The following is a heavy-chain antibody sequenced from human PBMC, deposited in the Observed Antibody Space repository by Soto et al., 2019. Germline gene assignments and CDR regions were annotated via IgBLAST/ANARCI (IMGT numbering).Heavy chain of an antibody. V-gene: IGHV1-2*04. CDR3: AREKAGYYYYYGMDV. J-gene: IGHJ6*02. CDR1: GYTFTGYY. CDR2: INPNSGGT. Sequence: QVQLVQSGAEVQNPGASVKVSCKASGYTFTGYYMHWVRQAPGQGLEWMGWINPNSGGTNYAQKFQGWVTMTRDTSISTAYMELSRLRSDDTAVYYCAREKAGYYYYYGMDVWGQGTTVTVSS.